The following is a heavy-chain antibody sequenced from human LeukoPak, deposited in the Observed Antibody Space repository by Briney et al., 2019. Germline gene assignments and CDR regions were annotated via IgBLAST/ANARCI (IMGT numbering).Heavy chain of an antibody. J-gene: IGHJ4*02. CDR1: GGSISSSSYY. CDR2: IYTSGST. Sequence: SETLSLTCTVSGGSISSSSYYWGWIRQPPGKGLEWIGRIYTSGSTNYNPSLKSRVTMSVDTSKNQFSLKLSSVTAADTAVYYCARDYYDSSGYHLIDYWGQGTLVTVSS. V-gene: IGHV4-39*07. CDR3: ARDYYDSSGYHLIDY. D-gene: IGHD3-22*01.